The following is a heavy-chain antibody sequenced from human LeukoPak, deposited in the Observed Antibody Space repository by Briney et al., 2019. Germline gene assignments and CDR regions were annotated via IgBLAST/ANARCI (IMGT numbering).Heavy chain of an antibody. D-gene: IGHD3-9*01. CDR2: IIPIFGTA. CDR3: ARKAGSTGYYIFDY. J-gene: IGHJ4*02. V-gene: IGHV1-69*13. Sequence: ASVKVSCKTSGGTFSSYAISWVRQAPGQGLEWVGAIIPIFGTANYAQKFQGRVTITADESTSTAYMELSSLRSEDTAVYYYARKAGSTGYYIFDYWGQGTLVTVSS. CDR1: GGTFSSYA.